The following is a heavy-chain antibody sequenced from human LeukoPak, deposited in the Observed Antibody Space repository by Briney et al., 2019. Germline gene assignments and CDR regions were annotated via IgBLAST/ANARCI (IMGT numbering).Heavy chain of an antibody. CDR3: ARGYCSGGSCYRAFDY. Sequence: ASVKVSCKPSGSTCTGYYMPWVRQAPGQGLEWMGGFNPNSGGTNYAQKFQGRVTMTRDTSISTAYMELSRLRSDDTAVYYCARGYCSGGSCYRAFDYWGQGTLVTVSS. V-gene: IGHV1-2*02. D-gene: IGHD2-15*01. CDR2: FNPNSGGT. J-gene: IGHJ4*02. CDR1: GSTCTGYY.